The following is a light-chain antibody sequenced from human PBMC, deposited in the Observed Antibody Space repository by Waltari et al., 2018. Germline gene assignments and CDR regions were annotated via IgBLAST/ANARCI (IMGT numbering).Light chain of an antibody. J-gene: IGKJ1*01. CDR2: GAS. CDR3: QQYGSSPT. V-gene: IGKV3-20*01. CDR1: QSVSSSY. Sequence: EIVLTQSPGTLSLSPGERATLSCRASQSVSSSYLAWYQQKPGQAPRLLIYGASSRATGIPDRFSGSGSGTDFTLTIRRLEPEDFAVYFCQQYGSSPTFGQGTKVEIK.